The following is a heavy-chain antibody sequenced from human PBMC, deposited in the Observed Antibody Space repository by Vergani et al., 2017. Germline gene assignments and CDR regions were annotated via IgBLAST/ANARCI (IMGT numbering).Heavy chain of an antibody. Sequence: QVQLVQSGAEVKKPGASVKVSCKASGYTFTGYYMHWVRQAPGQGLEWMGWINPNSGGTNYAQKFQGRVTMTRDTSISTAYMELSRLRSDETAVYYCARGDYDFWSGSANWFDPWGQGTLVTVSS. CDR3: ARGDYDFWSGSANWFDP. CDR1: GYTFTGYY. J-gene: IGHJ5*02. V-gene: IGHV1-2*02. CDR2: INPNSGGT. D-gene: IGHD3-3*01.